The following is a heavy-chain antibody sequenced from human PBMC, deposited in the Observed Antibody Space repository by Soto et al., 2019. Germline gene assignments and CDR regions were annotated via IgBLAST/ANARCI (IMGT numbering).Heavy chain of an antibody. CDR2: IFPSDSDT. Sequence: GESLKISCRTSGYGFTSYWIAWVRQMPGKGLEWMGIIFPSDSDTRYSPSFQGQVTISADRSTSTVFLQWASLKASDTAVYFCATKEKSGYFNCFDPWGQGTLVTVSS. CDR3: ATKEKSGYFNCFDP. J-gene: IGHJ5*02. V-gene: IGHV5-51*01. D-gene: IGHD3-22*01. CDR1: GYGFTSYW.